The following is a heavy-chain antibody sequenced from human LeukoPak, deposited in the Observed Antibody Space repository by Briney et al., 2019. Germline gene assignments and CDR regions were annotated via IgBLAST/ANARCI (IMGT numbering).Heavy chain of an antibody. V-gene: IGHV4-34*01. CDR1: GGSFSGYY. J-gene: IGHJ4*02. CDR3: ARGRYCSSTSCGLGGDY. CDR2: INHSGST. D-gene: IGHD2-2*01. Sequence: KASETLSLTCAVYGGSFSGYYWSWIRQPPGKGLEWIGEINHSGSTNYNPSLKSRVTISVDTSKNQFSLKLSSVTAADTAVYYCARGRYCSSTSCGLGGDYWGRGTLVTVS.